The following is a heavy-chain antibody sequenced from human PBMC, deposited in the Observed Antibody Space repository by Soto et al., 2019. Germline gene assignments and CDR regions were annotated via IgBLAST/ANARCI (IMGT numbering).Heavy chain of an antibody. CDR1: GGSITSCDYY. D-gene: IGHD1-20*01. CDR2: IHKTGNT. Sequence: QVQLQESGPGLVNPSQTLSLTCSASGGSITSCDYYWGWLRQPPGKDLEWIGYIHKTGNTYYNQSIRSGVAMTTDMSKNQFSLNLNSVTAADTAVYYCVRRSVTGWVYFDYWGQGTLVTVSS. CDR3: VRRSVTGWVYFDY. V-gene: IGHV4-30-4*01. J-gene: IGHJ4*02.